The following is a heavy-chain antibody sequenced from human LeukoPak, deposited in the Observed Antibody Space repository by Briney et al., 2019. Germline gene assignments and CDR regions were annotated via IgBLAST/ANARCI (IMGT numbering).Heavy chain of an antibody. J-gene: IGHJ4*02. V-gene: IGHV3-30*04. CDR1: GFTFSSYA. Sequence: GGSLRLSCAASGFTFSSYAMHWVGQAPGKGLEWVAVISYDGSNKYYADSVKGRFTISRDNSKNTLYLQMNSLRAEDTAVYHCARDTGDYHAYSDYWGQGTLVTVSS. CDR3: ARDTGDYHAYSDY. D-gene: IGHD4-17*01. CDR2: ISYDGSNK.